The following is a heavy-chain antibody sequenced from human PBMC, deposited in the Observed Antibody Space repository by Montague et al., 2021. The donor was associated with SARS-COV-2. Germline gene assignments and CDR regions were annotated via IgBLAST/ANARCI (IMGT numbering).Heavy chain of an antibody. CDR2: INNRGNT. J-gene: IGHJ6*03. CDR3: VRVTHPRSAWPYYMDV. D-gene: IGHD4-11*01. Sequence: SETLSLTCTVSGDSISSSSYYWGWIRQPPGKGLVWIGSINNRGNTYNNPSLRSRVSISVDTSKNQFSLTVRSVTAAATGLFYCVRVTHPRSAWPYYMDVWGEGTTVTV. V-gene: IGHV4-39*01. CDR1: GDSISSSSYY.